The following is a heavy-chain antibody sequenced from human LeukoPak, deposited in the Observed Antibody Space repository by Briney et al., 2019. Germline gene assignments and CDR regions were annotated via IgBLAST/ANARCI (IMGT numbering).Heavy chain of an antibody. V-gene: IGHV4-4*07. Sequence: SETLSLTCTVSGGSISSYYWSWIRQPAGKGLEWIGRIYTSGSTNYNPSLKGRVTMSVDTSKNQFSLKLSSVTAADTAVYYCARDFSSGWYEAGAFDIWGQGTMVTVSS. CDR3: ARDFSSGWYEAGAFDI. J-gene: IGHJ3*02. CDR1: GGSISSYY. CDR2: IYTSGST. D-gene: IGHD6-19*01.